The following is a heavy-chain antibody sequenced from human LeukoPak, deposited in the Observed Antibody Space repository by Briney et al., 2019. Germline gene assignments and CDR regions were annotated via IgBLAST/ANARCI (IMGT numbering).Heavy chain of an antibody. CDR2: FNSDGSST. CDR3: ARGLGYDILTGYSSAALDY. Sequence: GGSLRLSCAASGFTFSSYWMHWVRQAPGKGLVWVSRFNSDGSSTSYADSVKGRFTISRDNAKNTLYLQMNSLRAEDTAVYYCARGLGYDILTGYSSAALDYWGQGTLVTVSS. D-gene: IGHD3-9*01. J-gene: IGHJ4*02. V-gene: IGHV3-74*01. CDR1: GFTFSSYW.